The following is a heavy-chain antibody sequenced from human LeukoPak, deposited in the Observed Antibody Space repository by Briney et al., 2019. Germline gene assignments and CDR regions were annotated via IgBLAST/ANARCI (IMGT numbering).Heavy chain of an antibody. D-gene: IGHD5-18*01. J-gene: IGHJ6*02. CDR3: ARAESGYSYGYIYYYGMDA. Sequence: GGSLRLSCAASGFTVSSNYMSWVRQAPGKGLEWVSVIDSGGSTYYADSVKGRFTISRDNSKNSLYLQMNSLRAEDTAVYYCARAESGYSYGYIYYYGMDAWGQGTTVTVSS. V-gene: IGHV3-53*01. CDR1: GFTVSSNY. CDR2: IDSGGST.